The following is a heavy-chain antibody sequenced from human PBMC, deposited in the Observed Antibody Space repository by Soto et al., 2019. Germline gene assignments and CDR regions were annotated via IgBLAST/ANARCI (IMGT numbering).Heavy chain of an antibody. Sequence: QVQLVQSGAEVKEPGSSVKVSCKATGDLFNNYAFNWVRQAPGQGLEWMGRISPLFSTTNYAQKFQGRVTICAEELTTIVDLEVSNLESEDTAMYYCAASSSVAAAGYFKFWGQGTLFTVSP. CDR3: AASSSVAAAGYFKF. CDR2: ISPLFSTT. V-gene: IGHV1-69*01. D-gene: IGHD6-13*01. CDR1: GDLFNNYA. J-gene: IGHJ4*02.